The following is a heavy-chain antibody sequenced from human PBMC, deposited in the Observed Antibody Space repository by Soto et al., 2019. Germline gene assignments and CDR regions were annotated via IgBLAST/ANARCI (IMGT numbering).Heavy chain of an antibody. CDR1: GDSISISSHY. D-gene: IGHD3-3*01. CDR2: IYYSGST. V-gene: IGHV4-39*01. CDR3: ARITILGVLTYHMDV. J-gene: IGHJ6*03. Sequence: QVQLQESGPGLVKPSETLSLTCTVSGDSISISSHYWAWIRQPPGKGLEWIANIYYSGSTYYNPSLKSRLTNSLDTSKNQFSLSLSSVTAADTAVYYCARITILGVLTYHMDVWGKGTTVTVSS.